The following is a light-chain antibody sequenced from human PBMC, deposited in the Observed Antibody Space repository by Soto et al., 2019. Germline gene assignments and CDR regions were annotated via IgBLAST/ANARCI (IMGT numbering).Light chain of an antibody. Sequence: EIVMTQSPATLSVSPGERATLSCRASQSVSSNLAWYQQKPGQAPRLLIYGASTRATGIPARFSVSGSGTEFTLTISSLQSEDFAVYYCQQYNNWPPVYTFGQGTKLEIK. CDR1: QSVSSN. J-gene: IGKJ2*01. V-gene: IGKV3-15*01. CDR2: GAS. CDR3: QQYNNWPPVYT.